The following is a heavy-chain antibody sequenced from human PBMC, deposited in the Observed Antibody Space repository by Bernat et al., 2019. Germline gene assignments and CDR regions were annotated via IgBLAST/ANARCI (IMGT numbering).Heavy chain of an antibody. V-gene: IGHV3-53*01. CDR1: GFTVSSNY. CDR2: IYSGGST. J-gene: IGHJ2*01. D-gene: IGHD3-10*01. CDR3: AGGSGSYSNWYFDL. Sequence: DVQLVESGGGLIQPGGSLRLSCAASGFTVSSNYMSWVRQAPGKGLEWVSVIYSGGSTYYADSVKGRFTISRDNPKNTLYLQMNSLRAEDTAVYYCAGGSGSYSNWYFDLWGRGTLVTVSS.